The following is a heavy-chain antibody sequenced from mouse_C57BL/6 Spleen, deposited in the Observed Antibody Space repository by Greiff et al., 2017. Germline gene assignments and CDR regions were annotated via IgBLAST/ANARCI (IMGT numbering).Heavy chain of an antibody. J-gene: IGHJ1*03. CDR2: IYPGDGDT. CDR1: GYAFSSYW. Sequence: VKLQQSGAELVKPGASVKISCKASGYAFSSYWMNWVKQRPGKGLEWIGQIYPGDGDTNYNGKFKGKATLTADKSSSTAYMQLSSLTSEDSAVYFCARSNYYGSSWGYFDVWGTGTTVTVSS. V-gene: IGHV1-80*01. D-gene: IGHD1-1*01. CDR3: ARSNYYGSSWGYFDV.